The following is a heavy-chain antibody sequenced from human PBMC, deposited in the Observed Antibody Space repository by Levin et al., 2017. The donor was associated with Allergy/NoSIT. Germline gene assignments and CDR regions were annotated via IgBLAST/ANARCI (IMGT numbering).Heavy chain of an antibody. Sequence: GGSLRLSCAASGFTFSSYWMHWVRQVSGKGLVWVSRINSDGSSTNYADSVKGRFTISRDNAKNTLYLQMNSLSAEDTAVYYCTKDIVRGGNRFDPWGQGTLVTVSS. CDR2: INSDGSST. D-gene: IGHD3-10*01. J-gene: IGHJ5*02. V-gene: IGHV3-74*01. CDR1: GFTFSSYW. CDR3: TKDIVRGGNRFDP.